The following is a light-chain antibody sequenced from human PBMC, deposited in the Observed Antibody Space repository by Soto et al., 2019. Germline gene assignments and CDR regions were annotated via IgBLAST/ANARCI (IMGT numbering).Light chain of an antibody. J-gene: IGLJ1*01. CDR3: SSYTSSSTSYV. CDR2: DVS. V-gene: IGLV2-14*01. Sequence: QSALTQPASVSGSPGQSITISCTGTSSDVGGYNYVSWYQQHPGKAPKLMIYDVSNRPSGVSNRFSGSKSGNTASPTISGLQAEDEADYYYSSYTSSSTSYVFGTGTKVTVL. CDR1: SSDVGGYNY.